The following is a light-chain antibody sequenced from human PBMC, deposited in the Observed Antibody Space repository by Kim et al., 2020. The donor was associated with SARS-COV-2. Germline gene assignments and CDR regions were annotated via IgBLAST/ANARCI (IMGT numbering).Light chain of an antibody. CDR1: QGINNY. J-gene: IGKJ5*01. CDR2: GAS. Sequence: AYVGDTVTITCRASQGINNYLAWYQQKPGRAPHLLIYGASTLESGVPSRFSGSGSGTDFTLTISSLQPEDFATYFCQQLSSYPITFGLGTRLEIK. CDR3: QQLSSYPIT. V-gene: IGKV1-9*01.